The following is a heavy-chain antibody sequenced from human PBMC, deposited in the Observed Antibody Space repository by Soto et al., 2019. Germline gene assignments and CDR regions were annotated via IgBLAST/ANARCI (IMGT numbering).Heavy chain of an antibody. Sequence: GQLVQSGAEVKRPGASVKVSCRASGYTFTSYGISWVRQAPGQGLAWMGWISAYNGDTKLSQKFEARVSTTTETPQNTAYGELGSLRSDDTADYCFATDSFARNAMVTWDFDMWGQGTVVTASS. V-gene: IGHV1-18*01. CDR3: ATDSFARNAMVTWDFDM. J-gene: IGHJ3*02. D-gene: IGHD5-18*01. CDR1: GYTFTSYG. CDR2: ISAYNGDT.